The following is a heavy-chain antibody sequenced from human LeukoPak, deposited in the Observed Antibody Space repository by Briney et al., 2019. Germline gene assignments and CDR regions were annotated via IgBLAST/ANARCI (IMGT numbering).Heavy chain of an antibody. Sequence: SETLSLTCTVSGGSISSYYWSWIRQPPGKGLEWIGYIYYSGSTNYNPSLKSRVTISVDTSKNQFSLKLSSVTAADTAVYYCARVAARSHYYFDYWGQGTLVTVSS. CDR3: ARVAARSHYYFDY. D-gene: IGHD6-6*01. CDR1: GGSISSYY. CDR2: IYYSGST. V-gene: IGHV4-59*01. J-gene: IGHJ4*02.